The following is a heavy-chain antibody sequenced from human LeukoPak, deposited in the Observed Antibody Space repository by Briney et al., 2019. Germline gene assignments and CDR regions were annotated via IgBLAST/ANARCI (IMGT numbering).Heavy chain of an antibody. V-gene: IGHV3-30*04. D-gene: IGHD2-15*01. CDR3: AREKGYCSGGSCYSRLGFDY. J-gene: IGHJ4*02. Sequence: GGSLRLSCAASGFTFSSYAMHWVRQAPGKGREWVAVISYDGSNKYYADSVKGRFTISRDNSKNTLYLQMNSLRAEDTAVYYCAREKGYCSGGSCYSRLGFDYWGQGTLVTVSS. CDR2: ISYDGSNK. CDR1: GFTFSSYA.